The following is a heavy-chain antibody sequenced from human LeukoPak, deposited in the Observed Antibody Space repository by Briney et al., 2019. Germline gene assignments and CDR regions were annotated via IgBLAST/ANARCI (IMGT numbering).Heavy chain of an antibody. V-gene: IGHV1-69*13. Sequence: ASVKVSCKASGGTFSSYAISWVRQAPGQGLEWMGGIIPIFGTANYAQKFQGRVTITADESTSTAYMELSSLRSEDTAVYYCARDSSGYYYSSAFDYWGQGTLVTVSS. J-gene: IGHJ4*02. CDR1: GGTFSSYA. CDR3: ARDSSGYYYSSAFDY. CDR2: IIPIFGTA. D-gene: IGHD3-22*01.